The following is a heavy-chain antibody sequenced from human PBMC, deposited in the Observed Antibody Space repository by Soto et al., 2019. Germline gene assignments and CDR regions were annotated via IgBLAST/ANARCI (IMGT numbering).Heavy chain of an antibody. Sequence: SVKVSCKASGGTFSSYAISWVRQAPGQGLEWMGGIIPIFGTANYAQKFQGRVTITADESTSTAYMELSSLRSEDTAVYYCARDFGITMVRGLYDPWGQGTLVTVSS. V-gene: IGHV1-69*13. CDR1: GGTFSSYA. CDR3: ARDFGITMVRGLYDP. D-gene: IGHD3-10*01. CDR2: IIPIFGTA. J-gene: IGHJ5*02.